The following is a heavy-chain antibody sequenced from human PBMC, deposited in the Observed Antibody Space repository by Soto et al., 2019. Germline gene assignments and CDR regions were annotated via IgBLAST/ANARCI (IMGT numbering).Heavy chain of an antibody. J-gene: IGHJ5*02. CDR3: ARGGLRYDSLTGYYGWFDP. D-gene: IGHD3-9*01. CDR1: GGTFSSYT. V-gene: IGHV1-69*02. Sequence: QVQLVQSGAEVKKPGSSVKVSCKASGGTFSSYTISWVRQAPGQGLEWMGRIIPILGIANYAQKFQGRVTITADKSTSTAYMELSSLRSEDTAVYYCARGGLRYDSLTGYYGWFDPWGQGTLVTVSS. CDR2: IIPILGIA.